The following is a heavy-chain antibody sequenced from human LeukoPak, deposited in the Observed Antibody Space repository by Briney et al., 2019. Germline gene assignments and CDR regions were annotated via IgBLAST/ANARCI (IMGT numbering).Heavy chain of an antibody. J-gene: IGHJ4*02. D-gene: IGHD1-26*01. Sequence: GESLKISCKGSGHSFTNSWIGWVRQMPGKGLEWMGIVYPHNSESRYSPSFQGQVTISADKSITTAYLQWSSLKASDTAIYFCARARYSASGTQGFDYWGQGTLLTVSS. CDR3: ARARYSASGTQGFDY. CDR2: VYPHNSES. CDR1: GHSFTNSW. V-gene: IGHV5-51*01.